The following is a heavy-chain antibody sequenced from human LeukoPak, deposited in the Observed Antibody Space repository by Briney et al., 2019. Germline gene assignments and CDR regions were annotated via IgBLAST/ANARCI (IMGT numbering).Heavy chain of an antibody. CDR2: IYTSGSP. CDR1: GGSISTNS. V-gene: IGHV4-4*07. CDR3: ARGSEQWLTYFDY. D-gene: IGHD6-19*01. J-gene: IGHJ4*02. Sequence: SETLSLTCNVSGGSISTNSWSWIRQPAGRGLEWIGHIYTSGSPNYNPSLRSRVTMSVDTSKNQISLKLSSVTAADTAVYYCARGSEQWLTYFDYWGLGTQVTVSS.